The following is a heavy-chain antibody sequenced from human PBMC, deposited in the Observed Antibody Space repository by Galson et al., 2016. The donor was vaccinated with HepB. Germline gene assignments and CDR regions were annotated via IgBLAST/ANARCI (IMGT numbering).Heavy chain of an antibody. CDR2: IYPGDSEF. CDR3: ARPSSAGWYYFDY. CDR1: GYSFTSYW. D-gene: IGHD6-19*01. Sequence: QSGAEVKKPGESLKISCEGSGYSFTSYWIGWVRQMPGKGLEWMGIIYPGDSEFRSTPSFQGQVTISADKSISTAYLQWSSLKASDTAVYYCARPSSAGWYYFDYWGQGTLVTVSS. V-gene: IGHV5-51*01. J-gene: IGHJ4*02.